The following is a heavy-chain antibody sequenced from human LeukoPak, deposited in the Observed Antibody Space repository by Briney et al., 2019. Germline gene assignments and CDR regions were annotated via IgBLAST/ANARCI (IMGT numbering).Heavy chain of an antibody. CDR2: INPISGVT. CDR3: ARGGAYCSGATCYVDY. V-gene: IGHV1-2*02. CDR1: GYSFSGYY. J-gene: IGHJ4*02. Sequence: ASVKVSCKASGYSFSGYYMHWVRQAPGQGVEWRGWINPISGVTTYAQKFQGTVTMTRDTSIRTAYMELSGLRSDDTAVYYCARGGAYCSGATCYVDYWGQGSLVTVSS. D-gene: IGHD2-15*01.